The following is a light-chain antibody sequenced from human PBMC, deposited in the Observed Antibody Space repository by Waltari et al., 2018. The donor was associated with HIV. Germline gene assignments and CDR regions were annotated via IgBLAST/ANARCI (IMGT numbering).Light chain of an antibody. J-gene: IGLJ3*02. CDR1: SSDVGCYNY. Sequence: QSALTQPASVSGSPGQSITISCTGTSSDVGCYNYVSWYQQHPGKAPKLLIYEVSSRPSGLSTRFSGSKSGNTASLTISGLQAEDEADYYRSSYTSSITRVFGGGTNLTVL. CDR3: SSYTSSITRV. CDR2: EVS. V-gene: IGLV2-14*01.